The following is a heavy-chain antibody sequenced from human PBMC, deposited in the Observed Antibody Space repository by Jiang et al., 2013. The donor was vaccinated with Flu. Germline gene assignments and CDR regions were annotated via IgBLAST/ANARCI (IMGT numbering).Heavy chain of an antibody. CDR3: ACGWYGEMYDY. CDR1: AGSISNSDYY. Sequence: PGLVKTSETLSLTCTVSAGSISNSDYYWGWIRQPPGKGLEWIGSIYYSGITYYSPSLKSRVTISIDTSKNHFSLRLSSLTAADTAVYYCACGWYGEMYDYWGQGTLVTVSS. CDR2: IYYSGIT. D-gene: IGHD3-10*01. J-gene: IGHJ4*02. V-gene: IGHV4-39*02.